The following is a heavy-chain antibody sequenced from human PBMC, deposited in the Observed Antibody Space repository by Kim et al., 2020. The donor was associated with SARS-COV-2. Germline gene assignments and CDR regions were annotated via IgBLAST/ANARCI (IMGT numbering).Heavy chain of an antibody. CDR3: ARHRGGTLYYGMDV. J-gene: IGHJ6*02. Sequence: SETLSLTCTVSGGSISSSSYYWGWIRQPPGKGLEWIGSIYYSGSTYYNASLKSRVTISVDTSKNQFSLKLTSVTAADTAVYNCARHRGGTLYYGMDVWGQGTTVTVSS. CDR1: GGSISSSSYY. V-gene: IGHV4-39*01. CDR2: IYYSGST. D-gene: IGHD3-16*01.